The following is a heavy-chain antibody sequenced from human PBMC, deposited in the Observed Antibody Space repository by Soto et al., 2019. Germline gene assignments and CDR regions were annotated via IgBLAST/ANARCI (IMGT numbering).Heavy chain of an antibody. CDR1: GFTFRSNA. CDR3: AKNADIVIVPAGFDY. CDR2: ISGSGTGT. J-gene: IGHJ4*02. D-gene: IGHD2-2*01. V-gene: IGHV3-23*01. Sequence: PGGSLRLSCAASGFTFRSNAMNWVRQAPGKGLEWVSVISGSGTGTYYADSVKGRFTISRDNSENTVYLQMNSLRAEDTAVYYCAKNADIVIVPAGFDYWGQGTLVTVSS.